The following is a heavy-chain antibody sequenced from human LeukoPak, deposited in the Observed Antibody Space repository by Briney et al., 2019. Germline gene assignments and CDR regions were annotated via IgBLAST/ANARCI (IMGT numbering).Heavy chain of an antibody. CDR2: ISSSSSYI. CDR1: GFTFSSYS. D-gene: IGHD2-2*01. J-gene: IGHJ3*02. V-gene: IGHV3-21*04. CDR3: ATTLVVVPAANAMGAFDI. Sequence: GGSLRLSCAASGFTFSSYSMNWVRQAPGKGLEWVSSISSSSSYIYYADSVKGRFTISRDNAKNSLYLQMNSLRAEDTAVYYCATTLVVVPAANAMGAFDIWGQGTMVTVSS.